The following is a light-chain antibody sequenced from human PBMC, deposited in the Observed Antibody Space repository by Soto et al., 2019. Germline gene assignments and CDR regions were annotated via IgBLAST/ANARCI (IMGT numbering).Light chain of an antibody. CDR1: QSVRNF. CDR2: DAS. CDR3: LQRTSWLS. Sequence: ETVLTQSPATLSLSPGDSATLSCRASQSVRNFLAWYQQKPGQAPRLLIYDASNRAAGIPARFSGSGSGTDFTLTIRTLGPEDFGVYYCLQRTSWLSFGGGTKVEI. J-gene: IGKJ4*01. V-gene: IGKV3-11*01.